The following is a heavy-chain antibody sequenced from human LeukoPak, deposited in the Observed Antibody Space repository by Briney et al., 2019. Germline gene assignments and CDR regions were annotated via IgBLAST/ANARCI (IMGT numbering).Heavy chain of an antibody. CDR3: AREGEQWLAASFDY. CDR1: GFTFSNYW. CDR2: INTDGRST. D-gene: IGHD6-19*01. V-gene: IGHV3-74*01. J-gene: IGHJ4*02. Sequence: GGSLRLSCAASGFTFSNYWMHWVRQAPGKGLVWVSRINTDGRSTSYVDSVKGRFTISRDNSKNTLYLQMNSLRAEDTALYYCAREGEQWLAASFDYWGQGTLVTVSS.